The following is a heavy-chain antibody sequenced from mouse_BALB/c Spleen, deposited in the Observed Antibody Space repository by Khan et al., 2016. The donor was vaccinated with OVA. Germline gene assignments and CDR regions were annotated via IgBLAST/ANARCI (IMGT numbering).Heavy chain of an antibody. CDR1: GYTFTNYW. J-gene: IGHJ3*01. Sequence: QVQLQQSGAELVKPGASVKLSCKTSGYTFTNYWIQWIKQRPGQGLGWIGQIFPGTGTTYYNQNFKGKATLTVDTSSNTAYMHLGSLTSEDSAVYFCARGYFGNYEFVYWGQGTLVTVSP. CDR2: IFPGTGTT. CDR3: ARGYFGNYEFVY. V-gene: IGHV1S132*01. D-gene: IGHD2-1*01.